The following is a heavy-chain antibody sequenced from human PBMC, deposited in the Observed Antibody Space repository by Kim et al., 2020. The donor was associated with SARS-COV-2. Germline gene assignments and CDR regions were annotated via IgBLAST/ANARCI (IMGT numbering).Heavy chain of an antibody. D-gene: IGHD4-17*01. V-gene: IGHV1-69*01. CDR3: ARDPGDYGWFDP. J-gene: IGHJ5*02. Sequence: NYEQKSQGRVTITADESTSTAYMELSSLRSEDTAVYYCARDPGDYGWFDPWGQGTLVTVSS.